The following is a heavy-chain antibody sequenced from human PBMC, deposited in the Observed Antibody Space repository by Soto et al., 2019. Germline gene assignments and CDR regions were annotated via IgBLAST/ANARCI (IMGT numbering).Heavy chain of an antibody. Sequence: QLQLQESGPGLVKPSETLSLTCTVSGGSISSSSYYWGWIRQPPGKGLEWIGSIYYSGSTYYNPSLKSRVTIAVDPSKNQFSLKLSSVTAADTAVYYCAREAAAVLTWGQGTLVTVSS. CDR2: IYYSGST. V-gene: IGHV4-39*02. CDR1: GGSISSSSYY. J-gene: IGHJ5*02. D-gene: IGHD6-13*01. CDR3: AREAAAVLT.